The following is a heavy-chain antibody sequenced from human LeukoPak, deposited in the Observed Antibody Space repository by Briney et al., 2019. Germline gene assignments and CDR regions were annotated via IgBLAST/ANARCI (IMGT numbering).Heavy chain of an antibody. V-gene: IGHV4-59*01. CDR2: ITHSGIT. D-gene: IGHD2-15*01. J-gene: IGHJ4*02. CDR3: ARENYSLDY. Sequence: SETLSLTCTVSGGSISPYYWSWIRQPPGKGLEWIAYITHSGITVYNPSLKSRATISLDTSKKQFSPKLSSVTTADTALYYCARENYSLDYWGQGTLVTVSS. CDR1: GGSISPYY.